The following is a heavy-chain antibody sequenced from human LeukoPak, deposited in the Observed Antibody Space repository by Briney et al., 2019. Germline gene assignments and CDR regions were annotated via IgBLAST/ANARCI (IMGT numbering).Heavy chain of an antibody. CDR2: ISSSSSSI. V-gene: IGHV3-48*04. CDR1: GFTFSFYS. J-gene: IGHJ3*02. CDR3: AKGGVVHAFNI. D-gene: IGHD2-15*01. Sequence: PGGSLRLSCAASGFTFSFYSMNWVRQAPGKGLEWVSYISSSSSSIYYADSVKGRFTISRDNAKNSLYLQMNSLRAEDTAVYYCAKGGVVHAFNIWGQGTMVTVSS.